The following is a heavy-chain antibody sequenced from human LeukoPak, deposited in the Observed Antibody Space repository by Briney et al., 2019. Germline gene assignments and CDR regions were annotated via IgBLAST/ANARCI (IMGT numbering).Heavy chain of an antibody. V-gene: IGHV3-23*01. CDR2: ISGSGGST. D-gene: IGHD1-26*01. CDR1: GFTFSSYA. Sequence: GGSLRLSCAASGFTFSSYAMSWVRQAPGKGLEWVSAISGSGGSTYYADSVKGRFTISRDNSKNTLYLQMNSLRAEDTAVYYCAKDRPWGGSYTYSDAFDIWGQGTMVTVSS. J-gene: IGHJ3*02. CDR3: AKDRPWGGSYTYSDAFDI.